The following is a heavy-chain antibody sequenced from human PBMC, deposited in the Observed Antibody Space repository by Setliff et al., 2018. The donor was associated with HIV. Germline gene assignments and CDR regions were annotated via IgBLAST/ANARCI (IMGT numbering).Heavy chain of an antibody. Sequence: PGESLKISCKGSGYSFTSYWIGWVRQMPGKGLEWMGIIYPGDSDTRYSPSFQGQITISADKSISTAYLQWSSLKASDTAMYYCATPQTYEAAHWPFNYWGQGTLVTVSS. CDR3: ATPQTYEAAHWPFNY. CDR1: GYSFTSYW. J-gene: IGHJ4*02. D-gene: IGHD6-6*01. V-gene: IGHV5-51*01. CDR2: IYPGDSDT.